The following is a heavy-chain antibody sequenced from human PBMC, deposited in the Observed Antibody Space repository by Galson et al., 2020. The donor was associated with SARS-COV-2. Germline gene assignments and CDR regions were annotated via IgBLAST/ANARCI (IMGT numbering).Heavy chain of an antibody. V-gene: IGHV4-39*01. Sequence: SETLSLTCSVSGGSISSSNYYWGWVRQPPGKGLEWIGSTNYSGSGYYNPSLTSRLTISVDTSKNQFFMKLTSVTAADTAVYYCARQILTGYYSFYYFDYWGQGALITVSS. CDR2: TNYSGSG. J-gene: IGHJ4*02. CDR1: GGSISSSNYY. D-gene: IGHD3-9*01. CDR3: ARQILTGYYSFYYFDY.